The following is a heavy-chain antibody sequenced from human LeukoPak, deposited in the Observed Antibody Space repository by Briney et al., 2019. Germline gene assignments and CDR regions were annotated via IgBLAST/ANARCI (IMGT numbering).Heavy chain of an antibody. CDR2: IYYSGST. J-gene: IGHJ6*03. Sequence: PSETLSLTCTVSGGSISSYYWSWIRQPPGKGLEWIGYIYYSGSTNYNPSLKSRVTISVDTSKNQFSLKLSSVTAADTAMYYCARRVAAAGTNYYYYYYMDVWGKGTTVTVSS. CDR3: ARRVAAAGTNYYYYYYMDV. CDR1: GGSISSYY. D-gene: IGHD6-13*01. V-gene: IGHV4-59*12.